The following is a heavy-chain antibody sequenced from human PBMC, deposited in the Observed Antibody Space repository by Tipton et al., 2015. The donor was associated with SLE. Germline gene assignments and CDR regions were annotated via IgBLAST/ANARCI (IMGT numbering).Heavy chain of an antibody. CDR3: ARGKYYFDY. CDR1: AFTFSSYW. CDR2: IKEDGSDK. J-gene: IGHJ4*02. Sequence: SLRLSCTASAFTFSSYWMTWVRQAPGKGLEWVANIKEDGSDKNYVDSLKGRLTISRDNAKNALYLQMNSLRDEDTAVYYCARGKYYFDYWGQGALVTVSS. V-gene: IGHV3-7*01. D-gene: IGHD2/OR15-2a*01.